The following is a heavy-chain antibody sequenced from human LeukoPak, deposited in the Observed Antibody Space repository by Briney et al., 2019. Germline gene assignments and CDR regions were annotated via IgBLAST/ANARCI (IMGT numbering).Heavy chain of an antibody. V-gene: IGHV1-2*02. CDR1: GYTFTGYY. CDR2: INPNSGGT. CDR3: AREYSSSWYYYFDY. Sequence: ASVKVSCKASGYTFTGYYMHWVRQAPGQGLEWMGWINPNSGGTNYAQKFQGRVTMTRDTSISTAYMELSRLRSDDTAVYYCAREYSSSWYYYFDYWGQGTLVTVSS. J-gene: IGHJ4*02. D-gene: IGHD6-13*01.